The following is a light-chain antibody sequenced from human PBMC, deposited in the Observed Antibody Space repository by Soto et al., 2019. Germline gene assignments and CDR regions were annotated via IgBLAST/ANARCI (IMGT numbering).Light chain of an antibody. CDR2: DAS. CDR1: QSFNSY. CDR3: QQRRTWPIT. Sequence: EIVLTQSPATLSLSPGERATLSCRASQSFNSYLCWYQQKPGQAPRLLIYDASSRAAGIPARFSGSGSGTDFTLTISSLEPEDFAVYYCQQRRTWPITFGQGTRLEIK. J-gene: IGKJ5*01. V-gene: IGKV3-11*01.